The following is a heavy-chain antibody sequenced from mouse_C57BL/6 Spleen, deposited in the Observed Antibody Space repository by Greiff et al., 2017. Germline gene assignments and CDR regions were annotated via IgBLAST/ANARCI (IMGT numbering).Heavy chain of an antibody. D-gene: IGHD2-4*01. CDR3: ARRGYYDYWGY. CDR2: INPNNGGT. V-gene: IGHV1-26*01. Sequence: VQLQQSGPELVKPGASVKISCKASGYTFTDYYMNWVKQSHGKSLEWIGDINPNNGGTSYNQKFKGKATLTVDKSSSTAYMELRSLTSEDSAVYYCARRGYYDYWGYWGQGTTLTVSS. J-gene: IGHJ2*01. CDR1: GYTFTDYY.